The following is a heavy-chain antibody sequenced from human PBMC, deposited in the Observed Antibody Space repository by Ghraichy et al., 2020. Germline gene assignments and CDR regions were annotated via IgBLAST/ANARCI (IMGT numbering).Heavy chain of an antibody. J-gene: IGHJ2*01. CDR2: IYYSGST. CDR3: ARLGQHRQWERFSYWYFDL. CDR1: GGSISSSSYY. Sequence: SETLSLTCTVSGGSISSSSYYWGWIRQPPGKGLEWIGSIYYSGSTYYNPSLKSRVTISVDTSKNQFSLKLSSVTAADTAVYYCARLGQHRQWERFSYWYFDLWGRGTLVTVSS. V-gene: IGHV4-39*01. D-gene: IGHD1-26*01.